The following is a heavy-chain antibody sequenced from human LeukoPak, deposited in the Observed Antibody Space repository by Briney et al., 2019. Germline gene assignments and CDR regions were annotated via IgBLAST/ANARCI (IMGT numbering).Heavy chain of an antibody. CDR2: IKSKTDGGTT. CDR3: AKEAVAGTDY. V-gene: IGHV3-15*01. Sequence: PGGSLRLSCAASGFTFSNAWMSWVRQAPGKGLEWVGRIKSKTDGGTTDYAAPVKGRFTISRDDSKNTLYLQMNSLRAEDTAVYYCAKEAVAGTDYWGQGTLVTVSS. D-gene: IGHD6-19*01. CDR1: GFTFSNAW. J-gene: IGHJ4*02.